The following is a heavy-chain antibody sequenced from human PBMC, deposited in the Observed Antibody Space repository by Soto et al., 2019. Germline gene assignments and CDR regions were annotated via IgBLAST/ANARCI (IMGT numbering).Heavy chain of an antibody. CDR3: ARGGVVVVAATHFDY. CDR2: INPSGGST. Sequence: GASVKVSCKASGYTFTSYYMHWVRQAPGQGLEWMGIINPSGGSTSYAQKFQGRVTMTRDTSTSTVYMELSSLRSEDTAVYYCARGGVVVVAATHFDYWGQGTLVTVSS. CDR1: GYTFTSYY. J-gene: IGHJ4*02. V-gene: IGHV1-46*01. D-gene: IGHD2-15*01.